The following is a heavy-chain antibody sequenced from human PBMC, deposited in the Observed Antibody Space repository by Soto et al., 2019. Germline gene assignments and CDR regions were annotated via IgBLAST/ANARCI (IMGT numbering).Heavy chain of an antibody. CDR1: GFTFSSYS. V-gene: IGHV3-48*01. J-gene: IGHJ4*02. CDR2: ISSSSSNI. CDR3: ARASGYY. Sequence: EVQLVESGGGLVQPGGSLRLSCAASGFTFSSYSMNWVRQAPGKGLEWVSYISSSSSNIYYADSVKGRFTISRDNAKNPLYRQMISLRAEDSAMYYCARASGYYWGQGNLVTVSS. D-gene: IGHD3-10*01.